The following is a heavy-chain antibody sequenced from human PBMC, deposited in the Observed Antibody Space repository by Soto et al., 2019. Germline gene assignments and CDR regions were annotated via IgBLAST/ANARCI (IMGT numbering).Heavy chain of an antibody. CDR3: ARVKGAYAIDY. CDR1: GFTFSEYY. Sequence: GVSLRLSFAPSGFTFSEYYMSWIRQAPGKGPEWVSYISKSGGTTQYADSVKGRFTISRDNAKKSLFLQMNSLRAEDTAVYYCARVKGAYAIDYWGQGTQVTVSS. V-gene: IGHV3-11*01. J-gene: IGHJ4*02. CDR2: ISKSGGTT. D-gene: IGHD5-12*01.